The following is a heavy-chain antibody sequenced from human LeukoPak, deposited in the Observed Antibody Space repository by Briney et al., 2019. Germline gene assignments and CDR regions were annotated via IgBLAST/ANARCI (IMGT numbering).Heavy chain of an antibody. J-gene: IGHJ4*02. CDR2: IYNSGNT. Sequence: SETLSLTCTVSGGSISIYYWSWIRQPPGKGLEWIGYIYNSGNTNYNPSFKSRVTISEDTPKNQFSLKLSSVTAADTAVYYCVRDRELNYWGQGTLVTVSS. D-gene: IGHD3-10*01. V-gene: IGHV4-59*01. CDR1: GGSISIYY. CDR3: VRDRELNY.